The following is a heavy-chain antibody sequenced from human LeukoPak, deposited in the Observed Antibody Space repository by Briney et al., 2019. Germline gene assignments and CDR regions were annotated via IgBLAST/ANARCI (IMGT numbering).Heavy chain of an antibody. J-gene: IGHJ4*02. Sequence: GGSLRLSCAASGFTFSSYNMNWVRQAPGKGLEWVSSISSSSSYIYYADSVKGRFTISRDNAKNSLYLQMNSLRAEDTAIYYCAKERESYFEFDLWGQGTLVTVSS. CDR1: GFTFSSYN. CDR2: ISSSSSYI. V-gene: IGHV3-21*01. CDR3: AKERESYFEFDL. D-gene: IGHD1-26*01.